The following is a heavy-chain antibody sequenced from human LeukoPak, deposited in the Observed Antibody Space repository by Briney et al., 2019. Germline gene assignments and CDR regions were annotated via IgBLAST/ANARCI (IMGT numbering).Heavy chain of an antibody. D-gene: IGHD5-12*01. Sequence: GGSLRLSCAAAGFTVSSNYMSWVRQAPGKGLEWVSVIHSDGITYYADSVKGRFTISRDNSINTLYLQMSNLRAEDTALYYCASTSIIRGYDHDQYYWGQGTLVTVSS. V-gene: IGHV3-53*01. CDR1: GFTVSSNY. CDR3: ASTSIIRGYDHDQYY. CDR2: IHSDGIT. J-gene: IGHJ4*02.